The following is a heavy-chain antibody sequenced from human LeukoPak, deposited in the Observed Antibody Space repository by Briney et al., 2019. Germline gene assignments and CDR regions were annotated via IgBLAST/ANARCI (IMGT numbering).Heavy chain of an antibody. CDR3: ATYPSEVTTGWGRWFDH. CDR1: GFTFSSFN. J-gene: IGHJ5*02. Sequence: PGGSLRLSCSASGFTFSSFNMNWVRHTPGKGLEWVSYISGSSASSYYADSVKGRFTISRDNAKNSLYLQMNSLRDEDTAIYYCATYPSEVTTGWGRWFDHWGQGILVTVSS. V-gene: IGHV3-48*02. CDR2: ISGSSASS. D-gene: IGHD1-1*01.